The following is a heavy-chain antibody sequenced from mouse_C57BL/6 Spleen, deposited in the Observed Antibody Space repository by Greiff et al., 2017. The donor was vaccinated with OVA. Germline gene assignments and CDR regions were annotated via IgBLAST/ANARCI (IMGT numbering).Heavy chain of an antibody. J-gene: IGHJ1*03. D-gene: IGHD4-1*01. CDR3: AREGTGTRWYFDV. CDR1: GFTFSSYA. V-gene: IGHV5-4*01. CDR2: ISDGGSYT. Sequence: EVKLMESGGGLVKPGGSLKLSCAASGFTFSSYAMSWVRQTPEKRLEWVATISDGGSYTYYPDNVKGRFTISRDNAKNNLYLQMSHLKSEDTAMYYCAREGTGTRWYFDVWGTGTTVTVSS.